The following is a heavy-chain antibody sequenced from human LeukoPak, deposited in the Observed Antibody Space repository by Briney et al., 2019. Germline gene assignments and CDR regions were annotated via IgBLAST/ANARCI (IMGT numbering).Heavy chain of an antibody. Sequence: GGSLRLSCAASGFTFSSYGMHWVRQAPGKGLAWVAVISYDGSNKYYADSVKGRFTISRDNSKNTLYLQMNSLRAEDTAVHYCAKARYPYYGSGKSHFDYWGQGTLVTVSS. CDR1: GFTFSSYG. CDR2: ISYDGSNK. J-gene: IGHJ4*02. D-gene: IGHD3-10*01. CDR3: AKARYPYYGSGKSHFDY. V-gene: IGHV3-30*18.